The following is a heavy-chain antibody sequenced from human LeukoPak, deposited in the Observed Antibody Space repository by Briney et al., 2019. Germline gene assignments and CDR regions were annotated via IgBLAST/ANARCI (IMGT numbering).Heavy chain of an antibody. J-gene: IGHJ6*03. V-gene: IGHV1-18*01. CDR1: GYTFSSYG. Sequence: GASVKVSCKASGYTFSSYGISWVRQAPGQGLEWMGWISAYNGKTKYAQNLQGRITMTKDTSTSTAYMELRSLRSDDTAVYYCARDGDYGVHEAYYMDVWGKGTTVTVSS. CDR2: ISAYNGKT. CDR3: ARDGDYGVHEAYYMDV. D-gene: IGHD4-17*01.